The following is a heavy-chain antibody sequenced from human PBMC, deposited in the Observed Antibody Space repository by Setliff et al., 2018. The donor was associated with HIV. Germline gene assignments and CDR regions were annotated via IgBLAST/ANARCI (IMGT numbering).Heavy chain of an antibody. CDR2: IYHTGRT. V-gene: IGHV4-39*07. CDR3: ARLRGYVDY. Sequence: SETLSLTCSVSGGSIDNNKYYWTWIRQPPGKGLEWTGSIYHTGRTYYNRSLESRLTISIDKSKNQFSLKLSSVTAADTAVYYCARLRGYVDYWGQGTLVTVSS. CDR1: GGSIDNNKYY. D-gene: IGHD3-16*01. J-gene: IGHJ4*02.